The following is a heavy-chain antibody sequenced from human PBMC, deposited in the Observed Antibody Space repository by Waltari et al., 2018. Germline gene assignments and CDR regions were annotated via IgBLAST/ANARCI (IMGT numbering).Heavy chain of an antibody. Sequence: QVQLQESGPGLVKPSQTLSLTCTVSGCSISSGSYYWSWLRQPAGKGLEWIGRIYTSGSTNYNPSLKSRVTISVDTSKNQFSLKLSSVTAADTAVYYCARDVRSYSSSWYNYYYGMDVWGQGTTVTVSS. D-gene: IGHD6-13*01. J-gene: IGHJ6*02. CDR2: IYTSGST. V-gene: IGHV4-61*02. CDR3: ARDVRSYSSSWYNYYYGMDV. CDR1: GCSISSGSYY.